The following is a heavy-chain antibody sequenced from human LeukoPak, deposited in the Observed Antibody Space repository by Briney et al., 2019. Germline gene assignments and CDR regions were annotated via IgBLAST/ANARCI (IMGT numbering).Heavy chain of an antibody. V-gene: IGHV3-33*01. CDR3: AAGGNSGSECFQH. CDR2: IWYDGSNQ. Sequence: HPGRSLRLSCAASGFTFSSYGMHWVRQAPGKGLEWVAVIWYDGSNQYYADSVKGRFTISRDNSKNTLYLQMNSLRAEDTAGYYCAAGGNSGSECFQHWDHVTLVTVSS. CDR1: GFTFSSYG. J-gene: IGHJ1*01. D-gene: IGHD4-23*01.